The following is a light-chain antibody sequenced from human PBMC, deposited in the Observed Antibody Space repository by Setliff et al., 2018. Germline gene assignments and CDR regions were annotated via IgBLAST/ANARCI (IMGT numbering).Light chain of an antibody. V-gene: IGLV2-14*03. CDR2: DVS. CDR1: SSDIGAYDY. CDR3: SSYSTRTSLDV. J-gene: IGLJ1*01. Sequence: QSVLTQPASVSGSPGQSITTYCIGSSSDIGAYDYVAWYQQHPGKAPKLMIYDVSHRPSGVSHRFSASKSGNTASLTISGLQVEDEADYYCSSYSTRTSLDVFGTGTKGTVL.